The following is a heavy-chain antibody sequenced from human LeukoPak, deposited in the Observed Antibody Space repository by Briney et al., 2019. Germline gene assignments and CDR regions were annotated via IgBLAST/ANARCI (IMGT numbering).Heavy chain of an antibody. D-gene: IGHD5-18*01. CDR2: ISGSGGST. CDR3: AKDGQDTAMGYYYYGMDV. Sequence: GGSLRLSCAAPGFTFSSYAMSWVRQAPGKGLEWVSAISGSGGSTYYADSVKGRFTISRDNSKNTLYLQMNSVRAEDTAVYYCAKDGQDTAMGYYYYGMDVWGQGTTVTVSS. J-gene: IGHJ6*02. V-gene: IGHV3-23*01. CDR1: GFTFSSYA.